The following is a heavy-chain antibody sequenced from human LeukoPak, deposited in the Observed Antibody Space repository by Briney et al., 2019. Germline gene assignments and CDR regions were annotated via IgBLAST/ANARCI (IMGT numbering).Heavy chain of an antibody. Sequence: ASVKVSCKASGYTFTDYYIHWVRQAPGQGLEWMGWIDPNTGGTNYAQRFQGSVTMARDTSLSTVYMELRRLTSDDTAVFYCARGHCSGSKCSGFYKYYYLDVWGKGTTVSVSS. V-gene: IGHV1-2*02. CDR2: IDPNTGGT. CDR3: ARGHCSGSKCSGFYKYYYLDV. CDR1: GYTFTDYY. J-gene: IGHJ6*03. D-gene: IGHD3-10*02.